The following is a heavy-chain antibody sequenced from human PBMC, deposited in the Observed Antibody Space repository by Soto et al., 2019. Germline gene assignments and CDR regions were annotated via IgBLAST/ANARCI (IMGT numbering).Heavy chain of an antibody. CDR3: AGRYCTNGVCYTNYYYYIDA. CDR1: GFTFSTYA. CDR2: ITTSGGNT. Sequence: EVQLLESGGGLVQPGGSLRLSCAASGFTFSTYAMSWVRQAPGKGLEWVSTITTSGGNTYYADSVQGRFTISRDNSKNTLYLQMNSLRAEDTAVYYCAGRYCTNGVCYTNYYYYIDAWGKGTTVTVSS. J-gene: IGHJ6*03. V-gene: IGHV3-23*01. D-gene: IGHD2-8*01.